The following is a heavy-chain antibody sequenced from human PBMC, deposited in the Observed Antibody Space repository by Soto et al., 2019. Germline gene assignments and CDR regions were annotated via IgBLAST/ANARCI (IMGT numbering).Heavy chain of an antibody. Sequence: SVKVSCKASGGTFSSYAISWVRQAPGQGLERMGGIIPIFGTANYAQKFQGRVTITADESTSTAYMELSSLRSEDTAVYYCARATIRLEYFDYWGQGTLVTVSS. D-gene: IGHD5-12*01. CDR3: ARATIRLEYFDY. J-gene: IGHJ4*02. CDR2: IIPIFGTA. CDR1: GGTFSSYA. V-gene: IGHV1-69*13.